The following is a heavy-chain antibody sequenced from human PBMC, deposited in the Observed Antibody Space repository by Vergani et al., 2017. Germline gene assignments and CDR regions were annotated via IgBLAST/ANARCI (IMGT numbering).Heavy chain of an antibody. D-gene: IGHD2-21*02. CDR1: GRSFSGYY. Sequence: QVQLQQWGAGLLKPSETLSLTCAVYGRSFSGYYWSWIRQPPGKGLEWIGEINHSGSTNYNPSLKSRVTISVDTSKNQFSLKLSSVTAADTAVYYCARNPYCGGDCYSDAFDIWGQGTMVTVSS. CDR2: INHSGST. J-gene: IGHJ3*02. CDR3: ARNPYCGGDCYSDAFDI. V-gene: IGHV4-34*01.